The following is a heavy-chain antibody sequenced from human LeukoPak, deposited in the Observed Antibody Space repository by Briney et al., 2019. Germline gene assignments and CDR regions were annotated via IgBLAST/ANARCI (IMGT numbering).Heavy chain of an antibody. Sequence: GRSLTLSCAASGFTFSSYGMHWVRQAPGKGLEWVAVISYDGSNKYYADSVKGRFTISRDNSENTLYLQMNSLRAEDTAVYYCAKESYATIDYWGQGTLVTVSS. CDR2: ISYDGSNK. V-gene: IGHV3-30*18. CDR3: AKESYATIDY. D-gene: IGHD5-12*01. J-gene: IGHJ4*02. CDR1: GFTFSSYG.